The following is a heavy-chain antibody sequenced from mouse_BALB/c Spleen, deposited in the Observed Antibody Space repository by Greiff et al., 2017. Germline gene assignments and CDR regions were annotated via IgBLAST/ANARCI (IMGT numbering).Heavy chain of an antibody. D-gene: IGHD3-2*01. Sequence: EVQLQQSGAELVRSGASVKLSCTASGFNIKDYYMHWVKQRPEQGLEWIGWIDPENGDTEYAPKFQGKATMTADTSSNTAYLQLSSLTSEDTAVYYFNADRTGMDYWGQGTSVTVSS. CDR1: GFNIKDYY. CDR2: IDPENGDT. V-gene: IGHV14-4*02. CDR3: NADRTGMDY. J-gene: IGHJ4*01.